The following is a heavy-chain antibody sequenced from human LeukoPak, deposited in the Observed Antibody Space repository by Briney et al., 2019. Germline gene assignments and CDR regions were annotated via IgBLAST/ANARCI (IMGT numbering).Heavy chain of an antibody. J-gene: IGHJ1*01. CDR2: ISGSGGST. Sequence: GGSLRLSCAASGFTFSSYAMSWVRQAPGKGLEWVSAISGSGGSTYYADSVKGRFTISRDNSKNTLYLRMNSLRAEDTAVYYCAKDSPQRYHLPSPYFQHWGQGTLVTVSS. CDR1: GFTFSSYA. D-gene: IGHD6-25*01. V-gene: IGHV3-23*01. CDR3: AKDSPQRYHLPSPYFQH.